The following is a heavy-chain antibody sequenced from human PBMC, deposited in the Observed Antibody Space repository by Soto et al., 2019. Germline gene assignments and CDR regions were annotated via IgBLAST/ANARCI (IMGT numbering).Heavy chain of an antibody. J-gene: IGHJ5*02. V-gene: IGHV3-30*18. CDR3: AKDFSTTGGFDP. D-gene: IGHD3-10*01. CDR1: GFTFSSYG. Sequence: PGWSLRLSCAASGFTFSSYGMHWVRQAPGKGLEWVAVISYDGSNKYYADSVKGRFTISRDNSKNTLYLQMNSLRAEDTAVYYCAKDFSTTGGFDPWGQGTLVTVSS. CDR2: ISYDGSNK.